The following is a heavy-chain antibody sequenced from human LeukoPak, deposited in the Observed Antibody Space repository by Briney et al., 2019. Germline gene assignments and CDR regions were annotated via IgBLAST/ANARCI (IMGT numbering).Heavy chain of an antibody. CDR3: ARVFRPSLTVFIIRGAFDI. V-gene: IGHV3-21*01. Sequence: GGSLRLSCAASGFTFNTYGMNWFRQAPGKGLEWVSSVSTGSNYIYYADSVKGRFTISRDNDKNSLYLQKNSLRVEDTAVYYCARVFRPSLTVFIIRGAFDIWGQGTMVTVSS. J-gene: IGHJ3*02. D-gene: IGHD3-3*01. CDR2: VSTGSNYI. CDR1: GFTFNTYG.